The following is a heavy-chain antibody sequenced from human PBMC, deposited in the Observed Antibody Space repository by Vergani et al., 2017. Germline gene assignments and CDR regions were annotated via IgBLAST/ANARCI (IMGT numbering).Heavy chain of an antibody. CDR1: GYTFTGYY. CDR2: INPNSGGT. V-gene: IGHV1-2*02. J-gene: IGHJ5*02. Sequence: QVQLVQSGAEVKKPGASVKVSCKASGYTFTGYYMHWVRQAPGQGLEWMGWINPNSGGTNYAQKFQGRVTMTRDTSISTAYMELSRLRSDDTAVYYCARDLDIVAVPAAIIRVPFESDPWGQGTLVTVSS. D-gene: IGHD2-2*03. CDR3: ARDLDIVAVPAAIIRVPFESDP.